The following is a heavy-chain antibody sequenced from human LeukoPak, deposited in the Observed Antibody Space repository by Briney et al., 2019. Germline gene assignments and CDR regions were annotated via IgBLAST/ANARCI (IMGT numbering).Heavy chain of an antibody. CDR1: GFTFSSYT. Sequence: GGSLRLSCAASGFTFSSYTINCVRQAPGKGLEWVSSISSGSTNIYYADSVKGRFTISRDNAKDSLYLQMNSLRDEDTAVYYCARGRDSDYAFDYWGQGTLVTVSS. V-gene: IGHV3-21*01. CDR2: ISSGSTNI. J-gene: IGHJ4*02. D-gene: IGHD4-17*01. CDR3: ARGRDSDYAFDY.